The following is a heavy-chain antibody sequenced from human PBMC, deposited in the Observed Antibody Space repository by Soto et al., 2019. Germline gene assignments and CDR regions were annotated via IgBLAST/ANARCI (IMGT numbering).Heavy chain of an antibody. J-gene: IGHJ4*02. CDR3: AREGRIAAAGTFDY. D-gene: IGHD6-13*01. Sequence: GSLRLSCAASEFTFSTYAMTWVRQAPGRGLQWVVTISDSGDITYYADSVKGRFTISRDNSRNTLYLQMNSLRAEDTAVYYCAREGRIAAAGTFDYWGQGTLVTVSS. V-gene: IGHV3-23*01. CDR2: ISDSGDIT. CDR1: EFTFSTYA.